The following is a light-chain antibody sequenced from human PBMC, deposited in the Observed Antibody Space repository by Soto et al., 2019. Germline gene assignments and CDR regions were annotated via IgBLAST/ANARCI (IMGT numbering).Light chain of an antibody. V-gene: IGKV1-39*01. CDR3: QQSFSSPRT. Sequence: DIQMTQSPSSLSASVGDRVTITCRASQSISTFLNWYQQKPGNAPKSLIYAASNLQSGVPSRFSGSGSGTDFTLTISSLQPEDFATYYCQQSFSSPRTFGPGTKVDIE. CDR1: QSISTF. CDR2: AAS. J-gene: IGKJ1*01.